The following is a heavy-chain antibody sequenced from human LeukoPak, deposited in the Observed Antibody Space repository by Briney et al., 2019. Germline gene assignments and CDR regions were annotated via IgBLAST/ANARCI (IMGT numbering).Heavy chain of an antibody. CDR1: GFTFSSYS. CDR2: ISSSSSTI. V-gene: IGHV3-48*01. D-gene: IGHD6-13*01. CDR3: AKDTIAAAGIGISA. Sequence: GGSLRLSCAASGFTFSSYSMNWVRQAPGKGLEWVSYISSSSSTIYYADSVKGRFTISRDNSKNTLYLQMNSLRAEDTAVYYCAKDTIAAAGIGISAWGQGTLVTVSS. J-gene: IGHJ5*02.